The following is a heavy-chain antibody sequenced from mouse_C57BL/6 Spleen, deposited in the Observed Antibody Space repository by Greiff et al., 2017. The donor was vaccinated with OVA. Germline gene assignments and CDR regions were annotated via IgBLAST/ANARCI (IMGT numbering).Heavy chain of an antibody. D-gene: IGHD1-1*02. CDR2: ISYDGSN. V-gene: IGHV3-6*01. CDR3: AREGGNGY. CDR1: GYSITSGYY. J-gene: IGHJ4*01. Sequence: EVKLMESGPGLVKPSQSLSLTCSVTGYSITSGYYWNWIRQFPGNKLEWMGYISYDGSNNYNPSLKNRISITRDTSKNQFFLKLNSVTTEDTATYYCAREGGNGYWGQGTSVTVSS.